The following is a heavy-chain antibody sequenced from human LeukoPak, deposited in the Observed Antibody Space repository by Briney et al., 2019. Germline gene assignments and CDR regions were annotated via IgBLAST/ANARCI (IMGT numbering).Heavy chain of an antibody. D-gene: IGHD6-25*01. V-gene: IGHV4-59*01. CDR3: ARSAQRLAPYDD. CDR1: VGSLSVYY. CDR2: IYYSGST. J-gene: IGHJ4*02. Sequence: PSETLSLTCALSVGSLSVYYWGCVPEPPGRGVGWSGDIYYSGSTNYNPSLKSRVTISVDTSKNQFTLKLRSVTAAETAVYYCARSAQRLAPYDDWGQGTLVTVSS.